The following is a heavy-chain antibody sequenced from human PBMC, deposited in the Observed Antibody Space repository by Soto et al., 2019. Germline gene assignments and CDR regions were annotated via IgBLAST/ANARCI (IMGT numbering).Heavy chain of an antibody. CDR1: GGSISSSSYY. V-gene: IGHV4-39*07. CDR2: IYYSGST. CDR3: ARGRGYSSGWYTTPSYYYGMDV. D-gene: IGHD6-19*01. J-gene: IGHJ6*02. Sequence: PSETLSLTCTVSGGSISSSSYYWGWIRQPPGKGLEWIGSIYYSGSTYYNPSLKSRVTISVDTSKNQFSLKLSSVTAADTAVYYCARGRGYSSGWYTTPSYYYGMDVWGQGTTVTVSS.